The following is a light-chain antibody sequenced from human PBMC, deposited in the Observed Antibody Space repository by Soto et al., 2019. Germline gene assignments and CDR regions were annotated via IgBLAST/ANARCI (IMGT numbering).Light chain of an antibody. CDR3: QQYNSYLWT. Sequence: DVQMTQSPSTLSASVGDRVTITCRASQSVNIWLAWYQQKPGKAPKLLIYKASSLQSGVPSRFSGSGSGAEFTLTISSLQPDDFATYYCQQYNSYLWTFGQGTKVEI. CDR1: QSVNIW. V-gene: IGKV1-5*03. CDR2: KAS. J-gene: IGKJ1*01.